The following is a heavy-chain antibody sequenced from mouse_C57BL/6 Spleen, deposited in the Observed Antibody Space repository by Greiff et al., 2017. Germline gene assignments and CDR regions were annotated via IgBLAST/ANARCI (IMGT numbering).Heavy chain of an antibody. CDR1: GFTFSDAW. J-gene: IGHJ2*01. Sequence: EVKVEESGGGLVQPGGSMKLSCAASGFTFSDAWMDWVRQSPEKGLEWVAEIRNKANNHATYYAESVNGRFTISRDDSKSSVYLQMNSLRAEDTGIYYCTGGGWLLPFDYWGQGTTLTVSS. CDR3: TGGGWLLPFDY. D-gene: IGHD2-3*01. CDR2: IRNKANNHAT. V-gene: IGHV6-6*01.